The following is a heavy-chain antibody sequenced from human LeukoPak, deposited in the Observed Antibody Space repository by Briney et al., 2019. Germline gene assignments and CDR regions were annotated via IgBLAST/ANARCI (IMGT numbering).Heavy chain of an antibody. CDR1: GFTFGDHN. CDR2: INSSTSVI. J-gene: IGHJ4*02. V-gene: IGHV3-48*01. Sequence: GGFLRLSCVASGFTFGDHNMNWVRQAPGKGLEWVAFINSSTSVIYYADSVKGRFTISRDNAKNLLYLQMNSLRAEDTAVYYCARRIEYWGQGTLVTVSS. CDR3: ARRIEY.